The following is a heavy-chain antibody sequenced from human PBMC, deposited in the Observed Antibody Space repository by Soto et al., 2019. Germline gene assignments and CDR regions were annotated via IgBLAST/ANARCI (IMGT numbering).Heavy chain of an antibody. J-gene: IGHJ6*02. CDR2: IYYSGST. CDR3: ARHWYSGSYYAYYYYGMDV. V-gene: IGHV4-59*08. Sequence: SETLSLTCTVSGGSISSYYWSWIRQPPGKGLEWIGYIYYSGSTNYNPSLKSRVTISVDTSKNQFSLKLSSVTAADTAVYYCARHWYSGSYYAYYYYGMDVWGQGTTVTVSS. CDR1: GGSISSYY. D-gene: IGHD1-26*01.